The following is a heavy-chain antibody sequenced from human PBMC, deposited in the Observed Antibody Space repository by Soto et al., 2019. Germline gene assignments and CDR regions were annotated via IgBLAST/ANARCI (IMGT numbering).Heavy chain of an antibody. D-gene: IGHD3-3*01. CDR2: ISYDGSNK. CDR3: ARDNEPPYYDFWSGSYFDY. J-gene: IGHJ4*02. Sequence: PGGSLRLSCAASGFTFSSYAMHWVRQAPGKXLEWVAVISYDGSNKYYADSVKGRFTISRDNSKNTLYLQMNSLRAEDTAVYYCARDNEPPYYDFWSGSYFDYWGQGTLVTVSS. CDR1: GFTFSSYA. V-gene: IGHV3-30-3*01.